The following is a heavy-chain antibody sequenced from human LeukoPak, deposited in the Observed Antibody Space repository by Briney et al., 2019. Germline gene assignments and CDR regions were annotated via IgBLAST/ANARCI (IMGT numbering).Heavy chain of an antibody. Sequence: GGSLRLSCAASGFTLSSYCMNCVRQAPGKGLEWVSSISSSGSYIYYADSVKGRFTISRDNAKNSLYLKMNSLRDEDADVYYCGRGYCGSFTGYSQDFDFWGQGTMVTVSS. CDR1: GFTLSSYC. CDR3: GRGYCGSFTGYSQDFDF. CDR2: ISSSGSYI. V-gene: IGHV3-21*01. J-gene: IGHJ4*02. D-gene: IGHD3-9*01.